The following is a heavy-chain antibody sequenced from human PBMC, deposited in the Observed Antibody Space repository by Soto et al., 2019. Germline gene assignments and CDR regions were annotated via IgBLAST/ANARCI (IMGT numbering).Heavy chain of an antibody. CDR2: ISSSGDSA. CDR1: GFTFSDYY. J-gene: IGHJ4*02. V-gene: IGHV3-11*01. Sequence: PGGSLRLSCAASGFTFSDYYMSWIRQAPGKGLEWLSYISSSGDSAFYADSVRGRFTISRDNAKNSLYLQMNSLRAEDTAVYYCARDGPGVLDSWGQGTLVTVSS. CDR3: ARDGPGVLDS. D-gene: IGHD2-2*01.